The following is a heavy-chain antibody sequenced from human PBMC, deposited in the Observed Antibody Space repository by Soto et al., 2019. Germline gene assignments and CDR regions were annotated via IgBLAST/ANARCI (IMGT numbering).Heavy chain of an antibody. D-gene: IGHD5-12*01. CDR3: VRDGYSGYDWAFDI. CDR1: GFTFSSYW. V-gene: IGHV3-7*01. Sequence: GSLRLSCAASGFTFSSYWMSWVRQGPGKGLEWVANINEDGSEKYCVDSVSGRFTISRDNAKNSLYLQTNSLRAEDTAVYYCVRDGYSGYDWAFDIWGQGTMDTVSS. CDR2: INEDGSEK. J-gene: IGHJ3*02.